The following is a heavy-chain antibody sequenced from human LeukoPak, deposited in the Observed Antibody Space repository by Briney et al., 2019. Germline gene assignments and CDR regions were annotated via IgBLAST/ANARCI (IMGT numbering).Heavy chain of an antibody. V-gene: IGHV3-64D*06. CDR1: GFTFSSYA. CDR2: ISSNGGST. CDR3: VKGFYDILTAYWGCGDY. Sequence: PRGSLRLSCSASGFTFSSYAMHWVRQAPGKGLEYVSAISSNGGSTYYADSVKGIFTISRDNSKNTLYLQMSSLRADDTAVYYCVKGFYDILTAYWGCGDYWGQGTLVTVSS. D-gene: IGHD3-9*01. J-gene: IGHJ4*02.